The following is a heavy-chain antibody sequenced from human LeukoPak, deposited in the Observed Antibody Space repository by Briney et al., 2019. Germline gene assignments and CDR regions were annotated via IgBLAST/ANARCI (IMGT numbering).Heavy chain of an antibody. CDR2: IIPIFGTA. Sequence: SVKVSCKASGGTFSSYAINWVRQAPGQGLKWMGGIIPIFGTANYAQKFQGRVTITADKSTSTAYMELSSLRSEDTAVYYCARDLDTAMVTVLGYWGQGTLVTVSS. D-gene: IGHD5-18*01. V-gene: IGHV1-69*06. CDR1: GGTFSSYA. J-gene: IGHJ4*02. CDR3: ARDLDTAMVTVLGY.